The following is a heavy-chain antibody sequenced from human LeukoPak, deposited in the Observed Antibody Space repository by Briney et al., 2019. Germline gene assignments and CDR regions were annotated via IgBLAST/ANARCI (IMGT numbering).Heavy chain of an antibody. CDR3: TTEGLVATSFDY. Sequence: GGSLRLSCAASGFTFSSYAMHWVRQAPGKGLEWVAVISYDGSNKYYADSVKGRFTISRDNSKNTLYLQMNSLKTEDTAVYYCTTEGLVATSFDYWGQGTLVTVSS. CDR2: ISYDGSNK. CDR1: GFTFSSYA. V-gene: IGHV3-30-3*01. D-gene: IGHD5-12*01. J-gene: IGHJ4*02.